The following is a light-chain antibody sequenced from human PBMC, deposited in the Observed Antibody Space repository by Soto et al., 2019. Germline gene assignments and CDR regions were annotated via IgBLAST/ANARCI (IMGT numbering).Light chain of an antibody. CDR3: GTWDSGLTAGV. Sequence: QSVLTQPPSVSAAPGQRVTISCSGSASNVGTHFVSWYQHLPGAAPKLLIYDNDERPSEIPDRFSGSKSDTSDTLTITGLQTGDEADYYCGTWDSGLTAGVFGGGTKVTVL. CDR1: ASNVGTHF. CDR2: DND. V-gene: IGLV1-51*01. J-gene: IGLJ2*01.